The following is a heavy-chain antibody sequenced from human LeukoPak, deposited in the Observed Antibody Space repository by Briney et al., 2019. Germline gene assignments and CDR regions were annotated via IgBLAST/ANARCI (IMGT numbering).Heavy chain of an antibody. J-gene: IGHJ4*02. CDR2: IWYDGSNK. CDR3: AKGQSLTYGDYGDY. Sequence: PGGSLRLSCAASGFTFNSYGMHWVRQAPGKGLEWVAVIWYDGSNKYYADSVKGRFTISRDNSKNTLYLQMNSLRAEDTAVYYCAKGQSLTYGDYGDYWGQGTLVTVSS. V-gene: IGHV3-33*06. CDR1: GFTFNSYG. D-gene: IGHD4-17*01.